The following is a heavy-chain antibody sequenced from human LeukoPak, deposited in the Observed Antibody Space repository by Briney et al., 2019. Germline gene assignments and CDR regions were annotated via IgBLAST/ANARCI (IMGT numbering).Heavy chain of an antibody. V-gene: IGHV3-73*01. Sequence: GGSLKLSCSASGFTFSDSAMHWVRQASGKGLEWVGHIRSKAQNYATAYAASVRGRFTISGDDSKNTAYLQMNSLKTEDTAVYYCSGWKGGDDCWGQGALVTVSS. D-gene: IGHD1-1*01. CDR3: SGWKGGDDC. CDR1: GFTFSDSA. J-gene: IGHJ4*02. CDR2: IRSKAQNYAT.